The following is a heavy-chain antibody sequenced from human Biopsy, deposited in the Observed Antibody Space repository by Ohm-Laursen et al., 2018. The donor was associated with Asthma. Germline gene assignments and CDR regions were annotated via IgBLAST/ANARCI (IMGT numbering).Heavy chain of an antibody. V-gene: IGHV1-24*01. D-gene: IGHD4-17*01. J-gene: IGHJ4*02. CDR3: ASDFPKDYVRYTFQF. CDR1: GYSLTDLS. Sequence: GASVKVSCKISGYSLTDLSMHWVRQAPGQGLEWMGGHDHEEGGTVNARRFQGRVTMTEDTSTDTAYMKLSSLSSDDTAVYYCASDFPKDYVRYTFQFWGQGTLVTVSS. CDR2: HDHEEGGT.